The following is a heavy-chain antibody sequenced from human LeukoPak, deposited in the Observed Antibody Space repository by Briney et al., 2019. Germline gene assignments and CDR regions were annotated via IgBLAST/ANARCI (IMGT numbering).Heavy chain of an antibody. Sequence: SETLSLTCTVSGASISGYYWSWIRQPAGKGLEWIGRIYTNGNTNYNSALNSRVTMSLDTSKNQFSLKLSSLTAADTAVYYCARDRRAAGDGHNGGYYSDYWGQGALVTVSS. CDR2: IYTNGNT. V-gene: IGHV4-4*07. J-gene: IGHJ4*02. CDR3: ARDRRAAGDGHNGGYYSDY. D-gene: IGHD5-24*01. CDR1: GASISGYY.